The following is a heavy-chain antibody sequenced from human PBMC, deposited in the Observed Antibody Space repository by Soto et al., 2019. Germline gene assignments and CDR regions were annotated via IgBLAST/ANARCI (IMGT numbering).Heavy chain of an antibody. CDR2: IYSGGST. Sequence: GGSLRLSCAASGFTVSSNYMSWVRQAPGKGLEWVSVIYSGGSTYYAESVKGRFTISRDNSKNTLYLQMNSLRAEDTAVYYCAKRGCSGGSCYSSDYWGQGTLVTVSS. J-gene: IGHJ4*02. D-gene: IGHD2-15*01. CDR3: AKRGCSGGSCYSSDY. V-gene: IGHV3-66*01. CDR1: GFTVSSNY.